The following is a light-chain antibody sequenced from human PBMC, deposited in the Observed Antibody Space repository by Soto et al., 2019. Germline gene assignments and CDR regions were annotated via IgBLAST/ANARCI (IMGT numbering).Light chain of an antibody. J-gene: IGKJ1*01. V-gene: IGKV1-5*03. CDR2: KAS. CDR3: QQYSTYEWT. Sequence: DIQMTQSPSTLSASVGDRVTITCRASQSISSWSAWYQQKPGKAPNLLIYKASSLESGVPSRFSGSGSGTEFTLTISSLQPDDSATYYCQQYSTYEWTFGQGTKVEIK. CDR1: QSISSW.